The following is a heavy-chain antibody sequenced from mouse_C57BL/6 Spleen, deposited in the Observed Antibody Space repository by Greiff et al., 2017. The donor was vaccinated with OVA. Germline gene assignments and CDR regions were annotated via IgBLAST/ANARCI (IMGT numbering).Heavy chain of an antibody. CDR1: GYAFSSSW. CDR3: ARGQATGGYFDV. CDR2: IYPGDGDT. J-gene: IGHJ1*03. Sequence: QVQLQQSGPELVKPGASVKISCKASGYAFSSSWMNWVKQRPGKGLEWIGRIYPGDGDTNYNGKFKGKATLTADKSSNTASKQHRSLTAEDAAVYFCARGQATGGYFDVWGTGTTVTVSS. V-gene: IGHV1-82*01. D-gene: IGHD1-1*01.